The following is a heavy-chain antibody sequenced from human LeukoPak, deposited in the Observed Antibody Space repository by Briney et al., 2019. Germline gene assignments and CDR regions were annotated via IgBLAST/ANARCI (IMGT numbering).Heavy chain of an antibody. Sequence: ASVKVSCKASGYTFTSYYMHWVRQAPGQGLEWMGIINPSGGSTSYAQKFQGRVTMTRDTSTSTVCMELSSLRSEDTAVYYCARDHVSSNLDDAFDIWGQGTMVTVSS. D-gene: IGHD1-1*01. V-gene: IGHV1-46*01. J-gene: IGHJ3*02. CDR3: ARDHVSSNLDDAFDI. CDR1: GYTFTSYY. CDR2: INPSGGST.